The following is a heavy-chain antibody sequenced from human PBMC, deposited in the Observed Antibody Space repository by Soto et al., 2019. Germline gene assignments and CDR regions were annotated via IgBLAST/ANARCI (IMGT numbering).Heavy chain of an antibody. CDR3: AGEWLRSTNYMDV. CDR2: IYYTGST. D-gene: IGHD5-12*01. Sequence: SETLSLTCSVSGGSISSYYWNWIRQPPGKGLEWIGYIYYTGSTNYNPSLKSRVTILVDTSKNQFSLKLSSVTAADTAVYYCAGEWLRSTNYMDVWGKGTTVTVSS. CDR1: GGSISSYY. J-gene: IGHJ6*03. V-gene: IGHV4-59*01.